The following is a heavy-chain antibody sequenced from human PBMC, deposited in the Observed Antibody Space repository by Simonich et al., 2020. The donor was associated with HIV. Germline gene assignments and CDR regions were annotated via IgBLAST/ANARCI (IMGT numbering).Heavy chain of an antibody. V-gene: IGHV7-4-1*02. D-gene: IGHD1-7*01. CDR2: INPKTGHP. CDR3: ARVAGTRPGTNWFDP. Sequence: QVQLVQSGSELKKPGASVKVSCKASGYTFTSYAMNWVRQAPGQGLEWMGWINPKTGHPTYVQGFTGRFVCSLDTSVSTAYLQISSLKAEDTAVYYCARVAGTRPGTNWFDPWGQGTLVTVSS. CDR1: GYTFTSYA. J-gene: IGHJ5*02.